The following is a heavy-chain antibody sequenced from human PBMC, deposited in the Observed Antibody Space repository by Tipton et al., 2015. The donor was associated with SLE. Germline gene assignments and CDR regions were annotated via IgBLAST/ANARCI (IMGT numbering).Heavy chain of an antibody. J-gene: IGHJ5*01. V-gene: IGHV4-61*02. CDR3: ARGVIFKGFDS. Sequence: TLSLTCTVSGDSITNEDHYWNWIRQPAGKGLEGIVRIYISGSTSYNPSLRSRLTMSVDTSKNQFSLKMNSVTAADTAVYYCARGVIFKGFDSWGQGTLVTVSS. CDR2: IYISGST. CDR1: GDSITNEDHY. D-gene: IGHD2/OR15-2a*01.